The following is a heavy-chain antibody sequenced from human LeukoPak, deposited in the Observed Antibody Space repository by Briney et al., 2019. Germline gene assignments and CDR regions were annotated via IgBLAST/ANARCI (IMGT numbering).Heavy chain of an antibody. CDR2: LARSGENT. V-gene: IGHV3-23*01. CDR1: GFTFTGYS. CDR3: VKDRPCEIRLPMDA. Sequence: PGGSLRLSCAASGFTFTGYSMSWVRQAPGKGLEWVSGLARSGENTYYADSVRGRFTISRDNSKDMVYLQMNSLRAEDTAIYYCVKDRPCEIRLPMDAWGQGTTVTVSS. J-gene: IGHJ6*02.